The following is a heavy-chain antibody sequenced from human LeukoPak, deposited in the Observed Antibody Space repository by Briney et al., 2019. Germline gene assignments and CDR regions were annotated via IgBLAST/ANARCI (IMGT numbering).Heavy chain of an antibody. CDR3: ARVARGDYYYYYMDV. D-gene: IGHD3-10*01. J-gene: IGHJ6*03. Sequence: GGSLRLSCAASGFTFSNYWMHWVRQAPGKGLVWVSRINSDGINTSYADSVQGRFTISRDNAKNTLYLQMNSLRAEDTALYYCARVARGDYYYYYMDVWGKGTTVTVSS. CDR2: INSDGINT. V-gene: IGHV3-74*01. CDR1: GFTFSNYW.